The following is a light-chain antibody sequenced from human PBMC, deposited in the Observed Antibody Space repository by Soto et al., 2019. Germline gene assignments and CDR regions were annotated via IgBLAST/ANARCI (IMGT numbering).Light chain of an antibody. V-gene: IGKV3-20*01. J-gene: IGKJ2*01. CDR3: QQYGSSPPVYT. CDR1: QSVSSSE. Sequence: ENVLTQSPGTLSLSPGERATLSCRASQSVSSSELAWDQQKPGQALRLLIYGASIRATGIPDRFSGSGSGTDFTLTINRLEPEDFAVYYCQQYGSSPPVYTFGQGTKLEIK. CDR2: GAS.